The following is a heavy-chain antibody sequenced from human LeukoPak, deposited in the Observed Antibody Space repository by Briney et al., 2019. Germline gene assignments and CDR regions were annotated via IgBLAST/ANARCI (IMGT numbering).Heavy chain of an antibody. J-gene: IGHJ4*02. CDR2: ISSSGSTI. CDR3: ARGGRYYYGSGRLDY. V-gene: IGHV3-48*03. Sequence: GGSLRLSCAASGFSFSSYEMNWVRPAPGKGLEWVSYISSSGSTIYYADSVKGRFTISRDNAKNSLYLQMNSLRAEDTAVYYCARGGRYYYGSGRLDYWGQGTLVTVSS. CDR1: GFSFSSYE. D-gene: IGHD3-10*01.